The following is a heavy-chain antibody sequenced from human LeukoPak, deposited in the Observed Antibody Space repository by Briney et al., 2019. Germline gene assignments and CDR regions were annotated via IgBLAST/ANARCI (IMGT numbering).Heavy chain of an antibody. D-gene: IGHD3-3*01. CDR2: IYYSGST. CDR3: ARGSYDFWSGYYMAGYYYYMDV. CDR1: GGSISSYY. J-gene: IGHJ6*03. V-gene: IGHV4-59*01. Sequence: PSETLSLTCTVSGGSISSYYWSWLRQPPGKGLEWIGYIYYSGSTNYTPSLKSRVTISVDTSKNQFSLKLSSVTAADTAVYYCARGSYDFWSGYYMAGYYYYMDVWGKGTTVTVSS.